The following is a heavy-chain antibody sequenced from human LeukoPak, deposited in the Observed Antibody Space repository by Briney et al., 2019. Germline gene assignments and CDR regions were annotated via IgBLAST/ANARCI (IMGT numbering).Heavy chain of an antibody. CDR2: IKQDGSEK. D-gene: IGHD4-17*01. J-gene: IGHJ5*02. V-gene: IGHV3-7*03. Sequence: GGSLRPSCAASGFTFSSYWMSWVRQAPGKGLEWVANIKQDGSEKYYVDSVKGRFTISRDNAKNSLYLQMNSLRAEDTAVYYCARAQTTVTSRNWFDPWGQGTLVTVSS. CDR3: ARAQTTVTSRNWFDP. CDR1: GFTFSSYW.